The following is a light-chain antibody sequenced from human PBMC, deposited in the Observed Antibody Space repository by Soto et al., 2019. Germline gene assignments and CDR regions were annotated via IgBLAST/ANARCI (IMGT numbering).Light chain of an antibody. J-gene: IGKJ1*01. CDR3: QQYNGYSRT. V-gene: IGKV1-27*01. CDR1: QGIANY. CDR2: AAS. Sequence: DFQMTQSPSSLSASVGDRVTITCRASQGIANYLAWYQQKPGRAPKLVIYAASTLQSGVPSRFSGSGSGTDFTLTISSMQPDDFATYYCQQYNGYSRTFGRGTKVEIK.